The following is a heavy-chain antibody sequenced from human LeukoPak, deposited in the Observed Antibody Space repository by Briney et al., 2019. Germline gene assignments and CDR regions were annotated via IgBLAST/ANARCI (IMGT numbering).Heavy chain of an antibody. Sequence: PSETLSLTCSVSSDSIISYYWNWLRQSPGKGLEWIGNIHHFGRTEYNSSLRSRVTMFLDSSKNQFSLKLTSVTPTDTAVYYCARGLWTQPGLVPFNYWGQGILVTVSS. CDR2: IHHFGRT. V-gene: IGHV4-59*01. D-gene: IGHD5-18*01. CDR1: SDSIISYY. J-gene: IGHJ4*02. CDR3: ARGLWTQPGLVPFNY.